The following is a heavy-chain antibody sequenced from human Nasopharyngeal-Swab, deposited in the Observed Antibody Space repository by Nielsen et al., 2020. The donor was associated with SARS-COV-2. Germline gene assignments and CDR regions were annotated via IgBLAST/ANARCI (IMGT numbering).Heavy chain of an antibody. CDR3: ARDRSPYGSGSYLWFDP. Sequence: WVRQAPGQGLERMGWFSAYSGNTNYVQKLQGRVTMTTDTSTRTAYMELRSLRSDDTAVYYCARDRSPYGSGSYLWFDPWGQGTLVTVSS. CDR2: FSAYSGNT. V-gene: IGHV1-18*01. J-gene: IGHJ5*02. D-gene: IGHD3-10*01.